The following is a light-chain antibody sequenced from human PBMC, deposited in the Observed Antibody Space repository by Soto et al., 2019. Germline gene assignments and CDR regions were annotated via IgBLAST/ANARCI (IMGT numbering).Light chain of an antibody. CDR2: QHT. Sequence: SYELTQPPSVSVSPGQTVSITCSGDNLGDKYACWYQQKPGQSPVLLIYQHTKRPSGIPERFSGSNSGNTATLTISGTQAMDEADYFCQAWDSRTVVFGGGTQLTVL. J-gene: IGLJ3*02. V-gene: IGLV3-1*01. CDR3: QAWDSRTVV. CDR1: NLGDKY.